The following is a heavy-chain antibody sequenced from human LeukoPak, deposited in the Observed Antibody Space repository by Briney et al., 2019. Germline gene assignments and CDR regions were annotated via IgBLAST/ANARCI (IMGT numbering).Heavy chain of an antibody. CDR3: ARDGCGGSCYSFDY. J-gene: IGHJ4*02. V-gene: IGHV3-33*01. CDR2: VWYDGTNK. D-gene: IGHD2-15*01. Sequence: PGGSLRLSCAASGFSFSSYGMHWVRQAPGKGLQWVAVVWYDGTNKYYADSVKGRFIISRDNSKNTVYLQMDSLRAEDTAVYHCARDGCGGSCYSFDYWGQGSLVTVSS. CDR1: GFSFSSYG.